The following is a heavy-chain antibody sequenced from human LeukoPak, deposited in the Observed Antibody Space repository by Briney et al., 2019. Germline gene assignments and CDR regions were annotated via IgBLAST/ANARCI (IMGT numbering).Heavy chain of an antibody. CDR2: ISGSGGST. D-gene: IGHD3-22*01. CDR3: AKDRDYYDSYGVALDFDY. CDR1: GFTFSSYA. V-gene: IGHV3-23*01. J-gene: IGHJ4*02. Sequence: GGSLRLSCAASGFTFSSYAMSWVRQAPGKGLEWVSVISGSGGSTYYADSVKGRFTISRDNSKNTLYLQMNSLRTEDTALYYCAKDRDYYDSYGVALDFDYWGQGTLVTVSS.